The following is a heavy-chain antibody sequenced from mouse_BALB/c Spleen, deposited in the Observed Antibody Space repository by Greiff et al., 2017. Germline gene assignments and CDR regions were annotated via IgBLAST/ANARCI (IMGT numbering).Heavy chain of an antibody. CDR3: ARDLITTATSFAY. D-gene: IGHD1-2*01. V-gene: IGHV2-9*02. CDR2: IWAGGST. CDR1: GFSLTSYG. J-gene: IGHJ3*01. Sequence: VQLKESGPGLVAPSQSLSITCTVSGFSLTSYGVHWVRQPPGKGLEWLGVIWAGGSTNYNSALMSRLSISKDNSKSQVFLKMNSLQTDDTAMYYCARDLITTATSFAYWGQGTLVTVSA.